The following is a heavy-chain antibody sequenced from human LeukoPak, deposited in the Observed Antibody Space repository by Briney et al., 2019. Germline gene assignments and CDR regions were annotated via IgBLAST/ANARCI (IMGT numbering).Heavy chain of an antibody. J-gene: IGHJ5*02. CDR3: ARVPTYDFWSGYYTYNWFDP. CDR1: GYTFTSYD. CDR2: MNPNSGNT. Sequence: ASVKVSCKASGYTFTSYDINWERQATGQGLEWMGWMNPNSGNTGYAQKFQGRVTMTRNTSISTAYMELSSLRSEDTAVYYCARVPTYDFWSGYYTYNWFDPWGQGTLVTVSS. V-gene: IGHV1-8*01. D-gene: IGHD3-3*01.